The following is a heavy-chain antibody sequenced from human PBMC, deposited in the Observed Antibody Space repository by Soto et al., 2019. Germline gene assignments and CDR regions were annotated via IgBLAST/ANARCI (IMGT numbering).Heavy chain of an antibody. CDR1: DFTITNAW. D-gene: IGHD2-15*01. V-gene: IGHV3-15*07. Sequence: EVQLVESGGGVVKPGGSLRLSCAASDFTITNAWMNWVRQAPGKGLEWVGRIKTKAGGGATDYAAPRKGRFPNPREDSRNTQFLQMNSLKTEDTAVYYCTTGSVEGVWGQGATVTVSS. CDR2: IKTKAGGGAT. J-gene: IGHJ6*02. CDR3: TTGSVEGV.